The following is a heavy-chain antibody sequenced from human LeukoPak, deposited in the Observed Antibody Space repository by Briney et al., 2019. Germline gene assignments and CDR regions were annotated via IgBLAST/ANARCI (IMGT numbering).Heavy chain of an antibody. Sequence: PSETLSLTCTVSGGSISSYYWSWIRKPPGKGLEWIGYIYYSGSTNYNPSLKSRVTISVDTSKNQFSLKLSSVTAADTAVYYCARDGSRDGYNSFDYWCQGTLVTVSS. V-gene: IGHV4-59*01. CDR2: IYYSGST. CDR1: GGSISSYY. J-gene: IGHJ4*02. CDR3: ARDGSRDGYNSFDY. D-gene: IGHD5-24*01.